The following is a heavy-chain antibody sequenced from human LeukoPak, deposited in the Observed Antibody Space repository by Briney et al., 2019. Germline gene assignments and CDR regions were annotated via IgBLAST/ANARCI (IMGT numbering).Heavy chain of an antibody. J-gene: IGHJ4*02. D-gene: IGHD5-24*01. CDR1: GGSVSSSSYY. V-gene: IGHV4-39*07. CDR2: IYYSGGT. Sequence: SETLSLTCTVSGGSVSSSSYYWGWIRQPPGKGLEWIGSIYYSGGTYYNPSLKSRVTISVDTSKNQFSLKLSSVTAADTAVYYCALMERDGYNYGTDYWGQGTLVTVSS. CDR3: ALMERDGYNYGTDY.